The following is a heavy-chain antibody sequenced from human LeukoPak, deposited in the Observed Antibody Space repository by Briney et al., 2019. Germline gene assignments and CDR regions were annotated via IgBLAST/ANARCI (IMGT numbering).Heavy chain of an antibody. J-gene: IGHJ4*02. V-gene: IGHV3-30*04. Sequence: GGSLRLSCAASGFTFSSYAMHWVRQAPGKGLEWVAVISYDGSNKYYADSVKGRFTISRDNSKNTLYLQMNSLRAEDTAVYYCAKDKMAGATISYSDYWGQGTLVTVSS. D-gene: IGHD5-12*01. CDR1: GFTFSSYA. CDR2: ISYDGSNK. CDR3: AKDKMAGATISYSDY.